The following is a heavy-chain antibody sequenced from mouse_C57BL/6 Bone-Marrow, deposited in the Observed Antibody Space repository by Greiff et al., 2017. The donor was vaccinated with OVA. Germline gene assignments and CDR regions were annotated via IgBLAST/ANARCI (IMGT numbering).Heavy chain of an antibody. V-gene: IGHV1-19*01. D-gene: IGHD1-1*01. CDR3: ARDDYGSSYGY. CDR2: INPYNGGT. Sequence: EVQLQQSGPVLVKPGASVKMSCKASGYTFTDYYMNWVKQSHGKSLEWIGVINPYNGGTSYNQKFKGKATLTVDKSSSTAYMELNSLTSEDSAVYYCARDDYGSSYGYWGQGTTLTVSS. CDR1: GYTFTDYY. J-gene: IGHJ2*01.